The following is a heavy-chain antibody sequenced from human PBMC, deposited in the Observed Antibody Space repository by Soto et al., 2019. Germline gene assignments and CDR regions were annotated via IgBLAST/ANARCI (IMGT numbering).Heavy chain of an antibody. CDR2: VNADNDNT. CDR1: GYTFTSYP. CDR3: ARDRYGGNSGWFDP. J-gene: IGHJ5*02. V-gene: IGHV1-3*01. D-gene: IGHD2-21*02. Sequence: ASVKVSCKASGYTFTSYPIHWVRQAPGQRLEWMGWVNADNDNTKYSQKFQGRVTITRDTSASTAYMELSSLRSEDTAVHYCARDRYGGNSGWFDPWGQGTLVTVSS.